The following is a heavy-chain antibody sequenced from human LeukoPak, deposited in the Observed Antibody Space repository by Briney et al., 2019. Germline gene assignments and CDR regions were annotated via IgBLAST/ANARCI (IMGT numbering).Heavy chain of an antibody. D-gene: IGHD3-22*01. CDR3: ATRTYYYDNPALSHDY. J-gene: IGHJ4*02. Sequence: SETLSLTCAVYGGSFSGHYWRWIRQPPGKGLEWIGEISHSGGTNYNPPLKSRVTISVDMSTNQFSLKLTSVTAADTAAYYCATRTYYYDNPALSHDYWGQGTLVTVSS. CDR1: GGSFSGHY. CDR2: ISHSGGT. V-gene: IGHV4-34*01.